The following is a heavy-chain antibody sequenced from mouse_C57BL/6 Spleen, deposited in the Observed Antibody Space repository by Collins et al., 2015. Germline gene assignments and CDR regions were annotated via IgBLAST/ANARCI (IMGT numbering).Heavy chain of an antibody. CDR3: ARGWLLGYFDV. CDR1: G. V-gene: IGHV9-4*01. D-gene: IGHD2-3*01. Sequence: GMKWVQKMPGKGFKWIGWINTHSGEPKYAEDFKGRFAFSLETSASTAYLQINNLKNEDTATYFCARGWLLGYFDVWGTGTTVTVSS. CDR2: INTHSGEP. J-gene: IGHJ1*03.